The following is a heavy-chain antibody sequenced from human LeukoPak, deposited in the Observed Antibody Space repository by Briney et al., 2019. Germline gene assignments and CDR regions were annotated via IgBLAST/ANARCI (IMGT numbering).Heavy chain of an antibody. J-gene: IGHJ4*02. V-gene: IGHV3-11*04. D-gene: IGHD5-24*01. CDR1: GFTFSDYY. Sequence: GGSLRLSCAASGFTFSDYYMSWIRQAPGKGLEWVSYISSSGSTIYYADSVKGRFTISRDNAKNSLYLQMNSLRADDTAVYYCARGRNVEMATTSPLGYWGQGTLVTVSS. CDR3: ARGRNVEMATTSPLGY. CDR2: ISSSGSTI.